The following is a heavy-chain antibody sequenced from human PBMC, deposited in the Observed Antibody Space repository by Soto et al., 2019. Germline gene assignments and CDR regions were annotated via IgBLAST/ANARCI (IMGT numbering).Heavy chain of an antibody. CDR3: AKDGNIVVVPAAIYYFDY. Sequence: QVQLVESGGGVVQPGRSLRLSCAASGFTFSSYGMHWVRQAPGKGLEWVAVISYDGSNKYYADSVKGRFTISRDNSKNTLYLQMHSLRAEDTAVYYCAKDGNIVVVPAAIYYFDYWGQGTLVTVSS. D-gene: IGHD2-2*01. V-gene: IGHV3-30*18. CDR1: GFTFSSYG. CDR2: ISYDGSNK. J-gene: IGHJ4*02.